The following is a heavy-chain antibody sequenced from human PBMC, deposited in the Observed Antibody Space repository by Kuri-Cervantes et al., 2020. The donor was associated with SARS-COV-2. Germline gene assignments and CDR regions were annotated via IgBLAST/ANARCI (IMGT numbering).Heavy chain of an antibody. CDR1: GFIFSDYY. V-gene: IGHV3-11*04. CDR3: ASLDFWSGYYPDY. J-gene: IGHJ4*02. D-gene: IGHD3-3*01. Sequence: GESLKISCTASGFIFSDYYMTSIRHAPGKGLEWGSNIGPSGNTKYYADSVKDRFIISRDKAKNSLYLQMNSMRAEDTAVYYCASLDFWSGYYPDYWGQGTLVTVSS. CDR2: IGPSGNTK.